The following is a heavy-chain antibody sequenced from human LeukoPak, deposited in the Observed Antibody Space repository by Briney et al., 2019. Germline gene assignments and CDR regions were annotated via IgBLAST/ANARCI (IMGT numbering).Heavy chain of an antibody. CDR2: ISGSGGST. CDR1: GFTFSSYA. Sequence: GGSLRLSCAASGFTFSSYAMSWVRQAPGKGLEWVSAISGSGGSTYYADSVTGRFTISRDNAKNSLYLQMNSLRAEDTAVYYCARDRDGTTFDAFDIWGQGTMVTVSS. D-gene: IGHD1-1*01. J-gene: IGHJ3*02. V-gene: IGHV3-23*01. CDR3: ARDRDGTTFDAFDI.